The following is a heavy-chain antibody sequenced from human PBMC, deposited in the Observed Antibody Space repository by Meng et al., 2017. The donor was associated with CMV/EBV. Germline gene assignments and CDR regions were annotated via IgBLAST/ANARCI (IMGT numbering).Heavy chain of an antibody. D-gene: IGHD3-22*01. V-gene: IGHV4-34*01. Sequence: QVQLQQWGAGLLKSSETLSLTCAVYGGSFRGYYWSWIRQPPGKGLEWIGEINHSGSTNYNPSLKSRVTISVDTSKNQFSLKLSSVTAADTAVYYCARVWDSGWDYWGQGTLVTVSS. CDR3: ARVWDSGWDY. CDR1: GGSFRGYY. CDR2: INHSGST. J-gene: IGHJ4*02.